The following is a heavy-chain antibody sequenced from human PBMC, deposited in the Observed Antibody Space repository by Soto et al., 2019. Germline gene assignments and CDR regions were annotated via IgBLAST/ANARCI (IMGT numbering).Heavy chain of an antibody. CDR1: GFTFSSYA. D-gene: IGHD5-18*01. V-gene: IGHV3-23*01. J-gene: IGHJ4*02. Sequence: EVQLLESGGGLVQPGGSLRLSCAASGFTFSSYAMSWVRQAPGKGLEWVSAISCSGGSTYYADSVKGRFTISRDNSKNTLYLQMNSLRAEDTAVYYCAVLVDTGMRFDYWGQGTLVTASS. CDR3: AVLVDTGMRFDY. CDR2: ISCSGGST.